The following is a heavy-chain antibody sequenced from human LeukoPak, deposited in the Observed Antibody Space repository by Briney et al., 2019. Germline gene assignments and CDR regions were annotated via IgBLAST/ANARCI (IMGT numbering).Heavy chain of an antibody. CDR3: ARLNSAYYYYYMDV. J-gene: IGHJ6*03. CDR1: GYTFTGYY. CDR2: INPNSGGT. D-gene: IGHD4-11*01. Sequence: GASVKVSCKASGYTFTGYYMHWVRQAPGQGLEWMGWINPNSGGTNYAQKFQGRVTMTRDTSISTAYMELSRLRSDDTAVYYCARLNSAYYYYYMDVWGKGTTVTVSS. V-gene: IGHV1-2*02.